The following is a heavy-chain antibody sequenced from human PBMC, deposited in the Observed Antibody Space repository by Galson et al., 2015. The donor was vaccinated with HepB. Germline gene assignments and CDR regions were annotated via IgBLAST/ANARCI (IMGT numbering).Heavy chain of an antibody. V-gene: IGHV3-33*01. Sequence: SLRLSCAASGFTFSSHGMHWVRQAPGKGLEWVAVIWHDGSNKYYADSMKGRFTIPRDNSKNTLYLQMSSLRAEDTAVYYGARAGLTAMTLFDYWGQGTLVTVSS. CDR2: IWHDGSNK. CDR1: GFTFSSHG. J-gene: IGHJ4*02. CDR3: ARAGLTAMTLFDY. D-gene: IGHD4-17*01.